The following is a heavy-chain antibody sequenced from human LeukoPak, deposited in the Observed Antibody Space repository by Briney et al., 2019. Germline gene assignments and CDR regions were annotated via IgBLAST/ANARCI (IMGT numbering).Heavy chain of an antibody. J-gene: IGHJ2*01. CDR1: GFTFSGSA. D-gene: IGHD5-18*01. Sequence: PGGSLRLSCAASGFTFSGSAMHWVRQASGKGLEWVGRIRSKANSYATAYAASVKGRFTISRDDSKNTVYLQMNSLKTEDTAVYYCFIGYSYGRYWYFDLWGRGTLVTVSS. V-gene: IGHV3-73*01. CDR2: IRSKANSYAT. CDR3: FIGYSYGRYWYFDL.